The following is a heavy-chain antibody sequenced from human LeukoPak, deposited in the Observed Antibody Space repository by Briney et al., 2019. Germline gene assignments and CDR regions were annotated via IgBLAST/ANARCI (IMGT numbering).Heavy chain of an antibody. D-gene: IGHD3-3*01. CDR3: ARETIFGVVIMSPYYFDY. V-gene: IGHV4-39*02. Sequence: KPSETLSLTCTVSGGSISSSSYYWGWIRQPPGKGLEWIGSIYYSGGTYYNPSLKSRVTISVDTSKNQFSLKLSSVTAADTAVYYCARETIFGVVIMSPYYFDYWGQGTLVTVSS. J-gene: IGHJ4*02. CDR1: GGSISSSSYY. CDR2: IYYSGGT.